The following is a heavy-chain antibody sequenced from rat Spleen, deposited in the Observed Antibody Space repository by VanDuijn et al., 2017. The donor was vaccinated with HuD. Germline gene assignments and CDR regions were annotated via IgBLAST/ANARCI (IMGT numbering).Heavy chain of an antibody. V-gene: IGHV3-3*01. Sequence: EVQLQESGPGLVKPSQSLSLTCSVTGYSIKSSYRWNWIRKFPGNKLEWMGYINSAGSTNNNPSLKSRISMTRDTSKNQLFLQVNSVSTEDTATYYCARAYYNSGDYVMDAWGQGASVTVSS. CDR1: GYSIKSSYR. CDR2: INSAGST. CDR3: ARAYYNSGDYVMDA. J-gene: IGHJ4*01. D-gene: IGHD1-1*01.